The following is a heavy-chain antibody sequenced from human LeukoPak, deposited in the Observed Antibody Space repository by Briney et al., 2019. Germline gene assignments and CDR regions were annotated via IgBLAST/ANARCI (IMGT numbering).Heavy chain of an antibody. CDR3: AKESGCSPYCRYYYMDV. CDR1: GFTFSSYN. V-gene: IGHV3-48*01. Sequence: SGGSLRLSCAASGFTFSSYNMHWVRQAPGKGLEWVSYISATSTTIYDADSVKGRFTISRDNSKNTLYLQMNSLRAEDTAKYYCAKESGCSPYCRYYYMDVWGKGTTVTVSS. CDR2: ISATSTTI. D-gene: IGHD2-15*01. J-gene: IGHJ6*03.